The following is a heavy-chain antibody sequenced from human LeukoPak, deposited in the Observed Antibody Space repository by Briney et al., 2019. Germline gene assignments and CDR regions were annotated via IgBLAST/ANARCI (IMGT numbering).Heavy chain of an antibody. D-gene: IGHD3-22*01. CDR3: AREVPVLHSSGCHAFDI. Sequence: SETLSLTCTVSGDSISSGGYYWSWIRQHPEKGLEWIGYIFYSGNTYYNPSLKSRVTISVDTSQNRFSLKLSSVTAADTAVYYCAREVPVLHSSGCHAFDIWGQGTMVTVSS. CDR2: IFYSGNT. V-gene: IGHV4-31*03. CDR1: GDSISSGGYY. J-gene: IGHJ3*02.